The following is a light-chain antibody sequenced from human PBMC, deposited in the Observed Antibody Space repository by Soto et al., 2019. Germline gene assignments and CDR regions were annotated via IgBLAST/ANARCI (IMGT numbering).Light chain of an antibody. V-gene: IGLV6-57*04. CDR3: QSYDSSKHNVV. Sequence: NFMLTQPHSVSEAPGKKVTISCTRSSGSISSNYVPWYQQRPGSAPTTVIYEDNQRPSGVPDRFSGSIDSSSNSASLTISGLKTEYGADYYCQSYDSSKHNVVFGVGTTLTVL. CDR1: SGSISSNY. CDR2: EDN. J-gene: IGLJ2*01.